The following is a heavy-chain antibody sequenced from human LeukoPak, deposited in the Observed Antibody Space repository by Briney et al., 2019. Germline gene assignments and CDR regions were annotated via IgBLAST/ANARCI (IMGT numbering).Heavy chain of an antibody. CDR1: GFTFSNYW. J-gene: IGHJ4*02. D-gene: IGHD3-22*01. V-gene: IGHV3-7*01. CDR3: ARGNPGYDSSGLH. CDR2: IKQDGSEK. Sequence: PGGSLRLSCAASGFTFSNYWMSWVRQAPGKGLEWVANIKQDGSEKYYVDSVKGRFTISRGNAKNSLYLQMNSLRAEDTAVYYCARGNPGYDSSGLHWGQGTLVTVSS.